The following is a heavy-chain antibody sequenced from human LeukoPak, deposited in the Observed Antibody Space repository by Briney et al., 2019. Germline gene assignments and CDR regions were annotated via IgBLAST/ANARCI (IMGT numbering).Heavy chain of an antibody. V-gene: IGHV3-74*01. CDR1: GFTFSSFW. D-gene: IGHD6-19*01. CDR2: INSAGSST. CDR3: ARERTSGWDAFDF. J-gene: IGHJ4*02. Sequence: GGSLRLSFAASGFTFSSFWMHWVRQAPGKGLVWVSRINSAGSSTSYADSVKGRFTISRDNAKNTLYLQMNSLRAEDTAVYYCARERTSGWDAFDFWGQGTLVTVSS.